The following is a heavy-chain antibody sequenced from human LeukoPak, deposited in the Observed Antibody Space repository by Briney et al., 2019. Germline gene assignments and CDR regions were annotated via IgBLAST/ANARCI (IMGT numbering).Heavy chain of an antibody. D-gene: IGHD3-22*01. CDR3: ARSSGPEYHFEY. CDR1: GYSFGTYW. CDR2: IYPRDSDT. V-gene: IGHV5-51*01. J-gene: IGHJ4*02. Sequence: GQSLKISCKGSGYSFGTYWIVWVRHTPRKDLEFMGIIYPRDSDTRYSASLQGQVTISADESISTAYLQWRRLKDSDTATYYCARSSGPEYHFEYWGQGTLVTVSS.